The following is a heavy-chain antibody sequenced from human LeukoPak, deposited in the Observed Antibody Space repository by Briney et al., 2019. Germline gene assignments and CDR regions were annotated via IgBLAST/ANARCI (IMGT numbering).Heavy chain of an antibody. D-gene: IGHD3-22*01. CDR1: GFTVSSNY. J-gene: IGHJ4*02. CDR3: ARESYDSRIFDY. V-gene: IGHV3-53*01. Sequence: PGGSLRLSCAASGFTVSSNYMSWVRRAPGKGLEWVSVIYSGGNTYYADSVKGRFTISRDNSKNTLHLQMNSLTAEDTAVYYCARESYDSRIFDYWGQGTLVTVSS. CDR2: IYSGGNT.